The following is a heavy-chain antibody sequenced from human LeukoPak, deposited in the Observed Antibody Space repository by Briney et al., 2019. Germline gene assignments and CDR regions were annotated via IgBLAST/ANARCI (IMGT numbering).Heavy chain of an antibody. V-gene: IGHV7-4-1*02. J-gene: IGHJ6*02. D-gene: IGHD6-13*01. CDR3: AREGPSGWQRLVHYYHGMDV. Sequence: ASVKVSCKASGYTFISHAMIWVRQAPGQGLEWMGWINTNTGNPTYARGFTGRFVFSLDTSVSTTYLQISSLKAEDTAVYYCAREGPSGWQRLVHYYHGMDVWGQGTTVTVSS. CDR1: GYTFISHA. CDR2: INTNTGNP.